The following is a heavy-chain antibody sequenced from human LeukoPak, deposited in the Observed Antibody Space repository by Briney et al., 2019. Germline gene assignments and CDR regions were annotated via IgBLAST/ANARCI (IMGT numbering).Heavy chain of an antibody. CDR1: GFTFSSYG. CDR2: IRYDGSNK. J-gene: IGHJ5*02. D-gene: IGHD3-16*01. Sequence: PGGSLRLSCAASGFTFSSYGMHWVRQAPGKGLEWVAFIRYDGSNKYYADSVKGRFTISRDNSKNTLYLQMNSLRAEDTAVYYCARIPRPFKFGGPIGIYNWFDPWGQGTLVTVSS. V-gene: IGHV3-30*02. CDR3: ARIPRPFKFGGPIGIYNWFDP.